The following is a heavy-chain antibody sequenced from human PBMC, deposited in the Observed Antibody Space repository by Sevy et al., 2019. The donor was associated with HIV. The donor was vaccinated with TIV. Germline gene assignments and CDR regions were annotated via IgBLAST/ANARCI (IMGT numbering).Heavy chain of an antibody. J-gene: IGHJ4*02. CDR1: GFTFDDYA. CDR3: AKVSGMTTVTTFYDY. CDR2: ISWNSGSI. V-gene: IGHV3-9*01. Sequence: GGSLRLSCAASGFTFDDYAMHWVRQAPGKGLEWVSGISWNSGSIGYVDSVKGRFTISRDNAKNSLYLQMNSLRAEDTGLYYCAKVSGMTTVTTFYDYWGQGTLVTVSS. D-gene: IGHD4-17*01.